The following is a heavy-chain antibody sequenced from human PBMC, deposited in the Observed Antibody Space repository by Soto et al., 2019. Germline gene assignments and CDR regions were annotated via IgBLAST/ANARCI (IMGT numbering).Heavy chain of an antibody. CDR3: ASCRHLVMTGIDFYYRVNV. V-gene: IGHV3-30-3*01. CDR2: ISYDGSKK. CDR1: GFSLTSFT. D-gene: IGHD2-21*02. Sequence: QEHLVESGGGVVQPGKSLRLSCTASGFSLTSFTVHWVRQAPGKGLEWVTLISYDGSKKDYIDSVQGRYTISRDYFKNAMNMEIENLRPETTAVSSCASCRHLVMTGIDFYYRVNVGSQATAVTISS. J-gene: IGHJ6*02.